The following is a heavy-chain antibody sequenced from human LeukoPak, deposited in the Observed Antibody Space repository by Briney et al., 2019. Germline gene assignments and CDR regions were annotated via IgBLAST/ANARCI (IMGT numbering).Heavy chain of an antibody. V-gene: IGHV3-21*01. D-gene: IGHD2-8*02. J-gene: IGHJ4*02. CDR3: ARGLMVGSFDY. CDR1: GFTFSSYS. CDR2: ISSSSSYI. Sequence: GGSLRLSCEASGFTFSSYSMNWVRQAPGKGLEWVSSISSSSSYIYYADSVKGRFTISRDNAKNSLYLQMNSLRAEDTAVYYCARGLMVGSFDYWGQGTLVTVSS.